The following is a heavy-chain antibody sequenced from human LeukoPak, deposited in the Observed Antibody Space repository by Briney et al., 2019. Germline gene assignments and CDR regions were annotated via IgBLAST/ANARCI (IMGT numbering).Heavy chain of an antibody. CDR3: ARGRRMLTMMVVVITKHAFDI. Sequence: SETLSLTCPVYGGSFSGYYWSWIRQPPGKGLEWIGEINHSGSTNYNPSLKSRVTISVDTSKNQFSLKLSSVTAADTAVYYCARGRRMLTMMVVVITKHAFDIWGQGTMVTVSS. CDR1: GGSFSGYY. V-gene: IGHV4-34*01. D-gene: IGHD3-22*01. CDR2: INHSGST. J-gene: IGHJ3*02.